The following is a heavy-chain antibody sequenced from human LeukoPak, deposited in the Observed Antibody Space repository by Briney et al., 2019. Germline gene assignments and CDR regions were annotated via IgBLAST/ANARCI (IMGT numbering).Heavy chain of an antibody. V-gene: IGHV3-7*01. CDR2: IKEDGSET. Sequence: GGSLRLSCAASGFTISDYWMSWVRQAPGKGLEWVANIKEDGSETNYVDSAKGRFTISRDNAKNSLYLQMNNLRAEDTAVYYCARDPGGIVGDAFDIWGQGTMVTVSS. CDR1: GFTISDYW. J-gene: IGHJ3*02. D-gene: IGHD3-22*01. CDR3: ARDPGGIVGDAFDI.